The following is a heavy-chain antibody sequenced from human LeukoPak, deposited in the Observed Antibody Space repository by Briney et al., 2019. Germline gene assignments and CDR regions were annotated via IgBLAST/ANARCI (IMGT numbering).Heavy chain of an antibody. CDR2: IIPIFGTA. J-gene: IGHJ5*02. CDR1: GYTFTSYY. Sequence: ASVKVSCKASGYTFTSYYMHWVRQAPGQGLEWMGGIIPIFGTANYAQKFQGRVTITADESTSTAYMELSSLRSEDTAVYYCARDRPRRIYDSSPRWFDPWGQGTLVTVSS. CDR3: ARDRPRRIYDSSPRWFDP. D-gene: IGHD3-22*01. V-gene: IGHV1-69*13.